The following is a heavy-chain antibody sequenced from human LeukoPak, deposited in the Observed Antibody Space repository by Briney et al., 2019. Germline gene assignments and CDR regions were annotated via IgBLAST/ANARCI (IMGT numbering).Heavy chain of an antibody. D-gene: IGHD4-17*01. Sequence: GGSLRLSCAASGFTFSIFAMIWVRQPPGKGLEWVSSIFPSGGEIHYADSVRGRFTISRDNSKSTLSLQMNSLRAEDTAVYYCARDGKDGDYFDYWGQGTLVTVSS. CDR2: IFPSGGEI. CDR3: ARDGKDGDYFDY. V-gene: IGHV3-23*01. CDR1: GFTFSIFA. J-gene: IGHJ4*02.